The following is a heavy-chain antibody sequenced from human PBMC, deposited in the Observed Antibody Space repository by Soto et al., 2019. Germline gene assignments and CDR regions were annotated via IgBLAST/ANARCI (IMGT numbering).Heavy chain of an antibody. CDR3: ARMGQKWKYIEY. CDR2: IDWDGDE. V-gene: IGHV2-70*04. D-gene: IGHD1-7*01. J-gene: IGHJ4*02. CDR1: GFSLNSNRMR. Sequence: SGPTLVNPTQTLTLTCAFSGFSLNSNRMRVSWIRQPPGKALEWLARIDWDGDEFYSTSLKTRLTISKDTSKNQVVLTLTNVGPVDTATYYCARMGQKWKYIEYWGQGTLVTVSS.